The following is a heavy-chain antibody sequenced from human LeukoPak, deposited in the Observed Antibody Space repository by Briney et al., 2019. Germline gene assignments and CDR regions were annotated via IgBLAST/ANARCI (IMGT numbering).Heavy chain of an antibody. D-gene: IGHD5-18*01. V-gene: IGHV3-7*01. CDR2: IMKDGSEK. J-gene: IGHJ4*02. CDR1: GFTFSSYS. CDR3: ARDLSGVTGYTYGRGIDY. Sequence: PGGSVRLSCAASGFTFSSYSMNWVRQAPGKGLEWVANIMKDGSEKYYVDSVKGRFTISRDNAKTSLYLQMNSLRAEDTAVYYCARDLSGVTGYTYGRGIDYWGQGTLVTASS.